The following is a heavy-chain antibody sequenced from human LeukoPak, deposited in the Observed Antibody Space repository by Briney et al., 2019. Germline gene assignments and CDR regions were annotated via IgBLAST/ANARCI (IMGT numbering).Heavy chain of an antibody. J-gene: IGHJ4*02. CDR1: GYTFTSYG. CDR2: ISAYNGNT. V-gene: IGHV1-18*01. Sequence: ASVKVSCKASGYTFTSYGISWVRQAPGQGLEWMGWISAYNGNTNYAQKLQGRVTTTTDTPTSTAYMELRSLRSDDTAVYYCARDSSGYYYAQTFDYWGQGTLVTVSS. CDR3: ARDSSGYYYAQTFDY. D-gene: IGHD3-22*01.